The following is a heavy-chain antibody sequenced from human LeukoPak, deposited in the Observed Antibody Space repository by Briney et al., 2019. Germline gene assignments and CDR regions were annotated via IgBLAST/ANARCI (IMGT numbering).Heavy chain of an antibody. CDR2: ISSSSSTI. CDR3: TKDVGNHVTDC. Sequence: PGGSLRLSCAASGFTFSSYSMNWVRQAPGKGLEWVSYISSSSSTIYYADSVKGRFTISRDNAKNSLYLQMNSLRAEDTAVYYCTKDVGNHVTDCWGQGTLVTVSS. V-gene: IGHV3-48*04. CDR1: GFTFSSYS. J-gene: IGHJ4*02. D-gene: IGHD1-14*01.